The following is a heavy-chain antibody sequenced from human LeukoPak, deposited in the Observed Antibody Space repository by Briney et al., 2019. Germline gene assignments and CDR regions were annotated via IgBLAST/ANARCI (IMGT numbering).Heavy chain of an antibody. V-gene: IGHV1-69*06. CDR3: ARGGWYSSSWYLFTWFDP. D-gene: IGHD6-13*01. Sequence: SVKVSCKASGGTFSSHAISWVRQAPGQGLEWMGGIIPIFGTANYAQKFQGRVTITADKSTSTAYMELSSLRSEDTAVYYCARGGWYSSSWYLFTWFDPWGQGTLVTVSS. CDR2: IIPIFGTA. J-gene: IGHJ5*02. CDR1: GGTFSSHA.